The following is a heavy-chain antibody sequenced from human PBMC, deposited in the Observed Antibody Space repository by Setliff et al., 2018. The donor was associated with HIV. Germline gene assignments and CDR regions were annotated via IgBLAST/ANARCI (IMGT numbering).Heavy chain of an antibody. CDR2: IKSRTDGGTT. V-gene: IGHV3-15*01. D-gene: IGHD3-10*01. CDR1: GFTFHNVW. Sequence: GGSLRLSCAASGFTFHNVWMHWVRQAPGKGLEWVGRIKSRTDGGTTDYSAPVKGRFTTSRDDSKNTLYLVMNGLKTEDTAIYYCARKFRPGHGVDVWGQGTTVTVSS. J-gene: IGHJ6*02. CDR3: ARKFRPGHGVDV.